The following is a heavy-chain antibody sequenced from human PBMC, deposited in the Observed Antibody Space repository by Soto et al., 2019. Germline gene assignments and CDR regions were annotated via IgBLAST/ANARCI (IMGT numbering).Heavy chain of an antibody. J-gene: IGHJ4*02. V-gene: IGHV3-23*01. CDR3: AKEEYSGYPADALWVIADY. D-gene: IGHD5-12*01. CDR2: ISGSGGST. Sequence: EVQLLESGGGLVQPGGSLRLSCAASGFTFSSYAMSWVRQAPGKGLEWGSAISGSGGSTYYADSVKGLVTISRDNSKKPLYLQMNSLRAEDTALDYCAKEEYSGYPADALWVIADYWGQGTLVTVSS. CDR1: GFTFSSYA.